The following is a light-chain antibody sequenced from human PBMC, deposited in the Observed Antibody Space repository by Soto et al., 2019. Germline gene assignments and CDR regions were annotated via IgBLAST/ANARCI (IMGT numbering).Light chain of an antibody. V-gene: IGLV2-14*03. Sequence: QSALTQPASVSGSPGQSITISCTGTSSDVGGYNYVSWYQQHPGKVPRLMIYDVSNRPSGVSNRFSGSKSGNTASLTISGLQAEDEADYYCSSYTSSNPPIFGGGTKLTVL. J-gene: IGLJ2*01. CDR2: DVS. CDR3: SSYTSSNPPI. CDR1: SSDVGGYNY.